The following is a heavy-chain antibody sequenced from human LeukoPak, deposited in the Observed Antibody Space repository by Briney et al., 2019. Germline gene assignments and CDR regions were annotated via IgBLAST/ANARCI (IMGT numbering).Heavy chain of an antibody. J-gene: IGHJ5*02. CDR1: GDSISSGGYS. D-gene: IGHD3-10*01. Sequence: SETLSLTCVVSGDSISSGGYSWSWTRQPPGKGLEWIGYIFHTGSTFYNPSLKSRVTISVDNSKNQFSLRLSSVTAADTAVYYCARELWFANAPGSWLDPWGQGTLVTVST. CDR2: IFHTGST. V-gene: IGHV4-30-2*01. CDR3: ARELWFANAPGSWLDP.